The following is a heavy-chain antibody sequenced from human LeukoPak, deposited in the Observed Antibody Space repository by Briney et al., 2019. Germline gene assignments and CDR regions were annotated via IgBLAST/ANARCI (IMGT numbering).Heavy chain of an antibody. D-gene: IGHD6-19*01. CDR2: INSNSGAT. CDR1: GHPXTGYY. Sequence: ASVQVSCKTSGHPXTGYYIHWVRQAPGQGLEWMGWINSNSGATNYAQKFQGRLTVTRDTSVTTAYMELSRLRSDDTAMYYCTTYNNGWYWELDYWGQGTLVSVSS. V-gene: IGHV1-2*02. J-gene: IGHJ4*02. CDR3: TTYNNGWYWELDY.